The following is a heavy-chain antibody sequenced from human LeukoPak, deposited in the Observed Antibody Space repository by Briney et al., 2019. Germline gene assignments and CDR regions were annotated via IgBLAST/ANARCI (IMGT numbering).Heavy chain of an antibody. Sequence: PGGCLRLSCAASGFTFSSYAMTWVRQAPGKGLEWVSTISGSGGSAYYADSVKGRFTISRDNSNNTLFLHMNSLRAEDTAIYYCARGRGYSTSDYWGQGTLVTVS. V-gene: IGHV3-23*01. J-gene: IGHJ4*02. D-gene: IGHD6-6*01. CDR2: ISGSGGSA. CDR3: ARGRGYSTSDY. CDR1: GFTFSSYA.